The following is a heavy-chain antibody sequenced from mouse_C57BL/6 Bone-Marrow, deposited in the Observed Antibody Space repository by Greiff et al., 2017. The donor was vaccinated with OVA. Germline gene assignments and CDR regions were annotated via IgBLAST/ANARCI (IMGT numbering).Heavy chain of an antibody. V-gene: IGHV1-69*01. CDR3: AKTAQATRWFAY. Sequence: QVQLQQPGAELVMPGASVKLSCKASGYTFTSYWMHWVKQRPGQGLELIGALDPSDSYTNYNQKFKGKSTLTVDKSSSTAYMQLSSLTSEDSAVYYCAKTAQATRWFAYWGQGTLVTVSA. CDR2: LDPSDSYT. D-gene: IGHD3-2*02. J-gene: IGHJ3*01. CDR1: GYTFTSYW.